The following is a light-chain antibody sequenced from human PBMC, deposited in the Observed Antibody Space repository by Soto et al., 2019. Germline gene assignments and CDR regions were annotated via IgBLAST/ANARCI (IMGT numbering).Light chain of an antibody. CDR1: QSLLHSNGYNY. Sequence: DVVITQSPLSLPVTLGQPASISLISSQSLLHSNGYNYLDWYLQKPGQSPQLLIYLGSNRASGVPDRFSGSGSGTDFTLKISRVEAEDVGVYYCMQALQTPWTFGQGTKVDI. J-gene: IGKJ1*01. CDR3: MQALQTPWT. CDR2: LGS. V-gene: IGKV2-28*01.